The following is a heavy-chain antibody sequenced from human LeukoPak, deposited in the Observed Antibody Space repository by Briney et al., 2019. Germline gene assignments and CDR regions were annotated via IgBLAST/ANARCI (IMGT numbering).Heavy chain of an antibody. CDR2: IKQDGSEM. CDR1: GFRFNKDW. CDR3: ARARTLAVTPAAMPYYFDY. D-gene: IGHD2-2*01. V-gene: IGHV3-7*01. J-gene: IGHJ4*02. Sequence: GGSLRLSCAASGFRFNKDWMSWVRQAPGKGLEWVANIKQDGSEMYHVDSVEGRFTVSRDNAKNSLYLQMDSLRAEDTAVYYCARARTLAVTPAAMPYYFDYWGQGSLVAVSS.